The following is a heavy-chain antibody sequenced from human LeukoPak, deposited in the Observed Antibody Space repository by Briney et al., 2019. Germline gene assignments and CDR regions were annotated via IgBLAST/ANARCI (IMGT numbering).Heavy chain of an antibody. V-gene: IGHV4-34*01. D-gene: IGHD2-15*01. CDR1: GGSFSGYY. CDR2: INHSGST. CDR3: ARGHWVAGHGMDV. Sequence: NPSETLSLTCAVYGGSFSGYYWSWLRQPPAKGLEWFGEINHSGSTNYNPSLKSRVTISVDTSKNQFSLKLSSVTAADTAVYYCARGHWVAGHGMDVWGQGTTVTVSS. J-gene: IGHJ6*02.